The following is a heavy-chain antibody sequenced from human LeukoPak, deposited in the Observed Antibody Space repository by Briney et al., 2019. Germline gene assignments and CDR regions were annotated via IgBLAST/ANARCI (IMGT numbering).Heavy chain of an antibody. D-gene: IGHD6-6*01. CDR2: INPNNGDT. Sequence: ASVKVSCKASGYTFTGYYMHWVRQAPGQGLEWMGRINPNNGDTNYAQKFQGRVTMTRDTPITTAYMELRGLRSDDTAVYYCARDPYSSSAVPWGQGTLVTVSS. CDR3: ARDPYSSSAVP. CDR1: GYTFTGYY. V-gene: IGHV1-2*06. J-gene: IGHJ5*02.